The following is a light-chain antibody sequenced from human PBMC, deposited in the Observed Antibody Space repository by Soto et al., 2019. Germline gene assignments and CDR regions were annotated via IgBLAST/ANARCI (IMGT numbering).Light chain of an antibody. V-gene: IGKV1-5*01. CDR2: DAS. CDR1: QTINSW. J-gene: IGKJ1*01. Sequence: DIQMTQSPSTLSASVGDRVTITCRASQTINSWLAWYQQKPGKAPKVLIFDASSLKTGVPSRFSGSGSGTEFTLTISNLQPGDFATYYCQQYDSYSSGPFGQGTKVDI. CDR3: QQYDSYSSGP.